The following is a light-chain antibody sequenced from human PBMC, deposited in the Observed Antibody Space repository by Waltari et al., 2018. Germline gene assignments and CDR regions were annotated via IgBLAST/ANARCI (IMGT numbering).Light chain of an antibody. CDR3: QQRYNWPPT. J-gene: IGKJ1*01. V-gene: IGKV3-11*01. Sequence: EIVFTQSPGTLSLSPGERATLSCRASQSVSIYLAWYQQNPGQAPSLLIYDASNRATGIPARFSGSGSGTDFTLTISSLEPEDFAVYYCQQRYNWPPTFGQGTKVEIK. CDR1: QSVSIY. CDR2: DAS.